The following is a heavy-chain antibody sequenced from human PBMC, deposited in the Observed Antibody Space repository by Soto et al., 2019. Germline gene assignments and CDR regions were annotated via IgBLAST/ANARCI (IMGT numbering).Heavy chain of an antibody. J-gene: IGHJ4*02. CDR2: IYPGDSDT. V-gene: IGHV5-51*01. CDR1: GYSFTSYW. CDR3: ARRGYSGYEAYYFDY. D-gene: IGHD5-12*01. Sequence: GESLKISCKGSGYSFTSYWIGWVRQMPGKGLEWMGIIYPGDSDTRYSPSFQGQVTISADKSIGTAYLQWSSLKASDTAMYYCARRGYSGYEAYYFDYWGQGTLVTVSS.